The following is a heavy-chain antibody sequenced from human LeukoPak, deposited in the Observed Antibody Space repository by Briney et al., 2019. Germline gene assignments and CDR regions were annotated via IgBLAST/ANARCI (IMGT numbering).Heavy chain of an antibody. CDR1: GGSISSSSYY. D-gene: IGHD2-8*01. CDR3: ARHLMVYAADDY. Sequence: SETLSLTCTVSGGSISSSSYYWGWIRQPPGKGLEWNGSIYYSGSTYYNPSLKGRVTISVDTSKNQFSLKLSSVTAADTAVYYCARHLMVYAADDYWGQGTLVTVSS. J-gene: IGHJ4*02. V-gene: IGHV4-39*01. CDR2: IYYSGST.